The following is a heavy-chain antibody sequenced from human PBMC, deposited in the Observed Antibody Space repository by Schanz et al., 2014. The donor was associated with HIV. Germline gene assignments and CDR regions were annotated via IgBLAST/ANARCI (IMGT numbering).Heavy chain of an antibody. CDR2: IGSGGGYK. D-gene: IGHD4-17*01. CDR1: GFSFSSFS. CDR3: ARDLHDYGDARTDY. J-gene: IGHJ4*02. Sequence: EVQLVESGGGLVEPGGSLRLSCEASGFSFSSFSMNWVRQAPGKGLEWASSIGSGGGYKYYADSVNGRFTISRDNAKNSLHLQMSRLGAEDTAVYYCARDLHDYGDARTDYWGQGILVTVSS. V-gene: IGHV3-21*02.